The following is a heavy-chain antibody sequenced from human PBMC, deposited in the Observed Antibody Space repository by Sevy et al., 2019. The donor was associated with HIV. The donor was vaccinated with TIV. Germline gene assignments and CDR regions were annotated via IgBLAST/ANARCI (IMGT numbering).Heavy chain of an antibody. CDR3: PRATYYGMNDALDI. CDR1: GYTITGQN. V-gene: IGHV1-2*02. J-gene: IGHJ3*02. D-gene: IGHD1-26*01. CDR2: TNPNSGGT. Sequence: ASVKVSCKASGYTITGQNIHWVRQAPGQGLEWMGWTNPNSGGTNFAQKFQGRVTMTRDTSITTAYMELSRLGSDDTAIYYCPRATYYGMNDALDIWGQGTMVTVSS.